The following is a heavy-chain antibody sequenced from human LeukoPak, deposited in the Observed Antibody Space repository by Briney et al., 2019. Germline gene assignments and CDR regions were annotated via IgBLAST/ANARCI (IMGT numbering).Heavy chain of an antibody. V-gene: IGHV3-23*01. D-gene: IGHD4-23*01. CDR3: AKSRSNSETDAFDI. J-gene: IGHJ3*02. CDR1: GFAFSSHA. Sequence: GGSLRLSCAASGFAFSSHAMSWVRQAPGKGLEWVSAISGRSDNIYYADSVKGRFTISRDNSRNILYLQMNSLRAEDTAVYSCAKSRSNSETDAFDIWGQGTLVTVSS. CDR2: ISGRSDNI.